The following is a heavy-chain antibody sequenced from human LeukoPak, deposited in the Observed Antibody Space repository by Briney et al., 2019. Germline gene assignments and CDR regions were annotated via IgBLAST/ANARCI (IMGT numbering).Heavy chain of an antibody. CDR1: GFTFSSYA. V-gene: IGHV3-30*14. D-gene: IGHD2-2*01. CDR2: ISYDGSNK. Sequence: PGRSLRLSCAASGFTFSSYAMHWVRQAPGKGLEWVAVISYDGSNKYYADSVKGRFTISRDNSKNTLYLQMNSLRAEDTAVYYCARGGPSWGSNAFDIWGQGTMVTVSS. J-gene: IGHJ3*02. CDR3: ARGGPSWGSNAFDI.